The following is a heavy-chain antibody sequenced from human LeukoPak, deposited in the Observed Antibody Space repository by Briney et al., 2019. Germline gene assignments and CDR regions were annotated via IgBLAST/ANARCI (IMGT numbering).Heavy chain of an antibody. J-gene: IGHJ4*02. Sequence: GGSLRLSCAASGFTFSIYWMSWFRQAPGKGLEWVAHIKKDGSEKNYVDSVKGRFTISRDNTKNSVYLQMNSLRGEDTGVYYCAMDSYGPDDYWGQGTLVTVSS. CDR2: IKKDGSEK. CDR1: GFTFSIYW. D-gene: IGHD3-16*01. CDR3: AMDSYGPDDY. V-gene: IGHV3-7*04.